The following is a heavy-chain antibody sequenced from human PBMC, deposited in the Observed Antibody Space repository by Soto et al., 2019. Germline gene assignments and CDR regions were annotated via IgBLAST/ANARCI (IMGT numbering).Heavy chain of an antibody. Sequence: ASVKVSCKASGYTFTSYAMHWLRQSAGQRLEWMGWINAGNGNTKYSQKFQGRVTITRDTSASTAYMELSSLRSEDTAVYYCARELDDFWSGSIDCWGQGTLVTVSS. V-gene: IGHV1-3*01. D-gene: IGHD3-3*01. CDR2: INAGNGNT. CDR1: GYTFTSYA. J-gene: IGHJ4*02. CDR3: ARELDDFWSGSIDC.